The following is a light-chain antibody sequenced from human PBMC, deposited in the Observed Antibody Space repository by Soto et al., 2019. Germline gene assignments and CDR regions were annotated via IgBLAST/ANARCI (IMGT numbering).Light chain of an antibody. J-gene: IGKJ1*01. Sequence: EIVLTQSPATLSVSPGERATLSCRASQSVASYLAWYHQKPGQAPRLLIYGASTRATGIPARFSGSGSGTDFTLTISTLEPEDFAVYYCQQYGSSPVTFGQGTKVDIK. CDR1: QSVASY. CDR3: QQYGSSPVT. CDR2: GAS. V-gene: IGKV3-20*01.